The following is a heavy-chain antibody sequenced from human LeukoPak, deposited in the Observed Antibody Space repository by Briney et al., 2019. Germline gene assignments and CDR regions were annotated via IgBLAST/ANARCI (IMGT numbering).Heavy chain of an antibody. J-gene: IGHJ4*02. V-gene: IGHV3-23*01. CDR3: AKERDSRGHFDY. D-gene: IGHD6-13*01. Sequence: PGASLRLSCAASGFTFSSYAMSWVRQAPGKGLEWVSAISGSGNSAYYAASVKGRFTISRDNSKNTLYLQMSSLRAEDTAVYYCAKERDSRGHFDYWGQGTLVTVSS. CDR1: GFTFSSYA. CDR2: ISGSGNSA.